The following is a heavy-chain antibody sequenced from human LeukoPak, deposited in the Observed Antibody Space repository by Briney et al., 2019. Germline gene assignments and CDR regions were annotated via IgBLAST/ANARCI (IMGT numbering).Heavy chain of an antibody. V-gene: IGHV1-69*06. D-gene: IGHD2-15*01. CDR1: GGTFSNYA. CDR2: VIPIFSTA. CDR3: ARRAGEYSHPYDY. Sequence: GASVKVSCKASGGTFSNYAIGWVRQAPGQGLEWMGGVIPIFSTANYAQKFQGRVTITADRSTSTAYMELSSLRAEDTAIYYCARRAGEYSHPYDYWGQGTLVTVSS. J-gene: IGHJ4*02.